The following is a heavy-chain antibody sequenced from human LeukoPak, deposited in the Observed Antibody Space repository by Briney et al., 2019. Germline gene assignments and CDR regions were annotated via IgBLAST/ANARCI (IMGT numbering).Heavy chain of an antibody. D-gene: IGHD3-3*01. Sequence: GGSLRLSCAASGFTFSSYWMHWVRQAPGEGLVWVSRINSDGSSTTYADSVEGRFTISRDNAKNTLYLQMNSLRAEDTAVYYCARDFYYDFWSGYYHWGQGTLVTVSS. J-gene: IGHJ4*02. CDR3: ARDFYYDFWSGYYH. CDR1: GFTFSSYW. V-gene: IGHV3-74*01. CDR2: INSDGSST.